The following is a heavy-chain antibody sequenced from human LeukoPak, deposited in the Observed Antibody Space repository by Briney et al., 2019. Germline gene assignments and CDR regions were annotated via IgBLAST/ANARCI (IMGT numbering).Heavy chain of an antibody. V-gene: IGHV3-21*01. Sequence: GGSLRLSCAASGFTFSRHWMHWVRQAPGKGLVWVSSISSSSSYIYYADSVKGRFTISRDNAKNSLYLQMNSLRAEDTAVYYCARGGEDIVLMVYAPDYYYGMDVWGQGTTVTVSS. J-gene: IGHJ6*02. D-gene: IGHD2-8*01. CDR1: GFTFSRHW. CDR3: ARGGEDIVLMVYAPDYYYGMDV. CDR2: ISSSSSYI.